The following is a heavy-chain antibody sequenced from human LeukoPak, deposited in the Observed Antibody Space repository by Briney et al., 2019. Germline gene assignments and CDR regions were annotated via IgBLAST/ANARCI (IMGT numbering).Heavy chain of an antibody. CDR1: GCSCSNYA. CDR3: AKDHGAAVVPRRFDY. Sequence: GGTLRLSCASSGCSCSNYAMSWVRQAPGKGLEWVSTISYSCGNTYSADSVKGRFNIARDNSRNMVYLQMNSLRAEDTAVYYCAKDHGAAVVPRRFDYWGQGTLVTVSS. J-gene: IGHJ4*02. V-gene: IGHV3-23*01. D-gene: IGHD2-2*01. CDR2: ISYSCGNT.